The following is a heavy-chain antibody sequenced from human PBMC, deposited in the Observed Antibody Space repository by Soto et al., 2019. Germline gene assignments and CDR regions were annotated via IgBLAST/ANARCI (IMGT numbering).Heavy chain of an antibody. Sequence: QVQLQESGPGLVKPSQTLSLTCTVSGGSISSGGYYWSWIRQHPGKGLAWIGYIYYSGSTYYNPSLKRRVTISVDTSKNQFSLKLSCVTAADTAVYYCARAPPMVRGNYYYYGMDVWGQGTTVTVSS. CDR3: ARAPPMVRGNYYYYGMDV. CDR1: GGSISSGGYY. D-gene: IGHD3-10*01. J-gene: IGHJ6*02. CDR2: IYYSGST. V-gene: IGHV4-31*03.